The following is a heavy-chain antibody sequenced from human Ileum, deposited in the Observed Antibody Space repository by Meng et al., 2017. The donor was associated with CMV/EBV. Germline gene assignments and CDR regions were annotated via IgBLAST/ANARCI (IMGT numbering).Heavy chain of an antibody. CDR1: GYTFTSCD. D-gene: IGHD5-24*01. V-gene: IGHV1-8*01. CDR2: MNPNSGNT. Sequence: ASVKVSCKASGYTFTSCDINRVRQAAGQGLEWMGWMNPNSGNTSYAQKFQGRVTMTRNTSITTAYMELSSLRSDDTAVYYCTRAFRDDGTRRTNWFDPWGQGTLVTVS. J-gene: IGHJ5*02. CDR3: TRAFRDDGTRRTNWFDP.